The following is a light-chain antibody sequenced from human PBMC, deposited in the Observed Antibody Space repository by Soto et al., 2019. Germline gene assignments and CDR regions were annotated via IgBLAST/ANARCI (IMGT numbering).Light chain of an antibody. J-gene: IGKJ1*01. CDR2: QPT. Sequence: ILMTQSPSTLSASIGDRVTITCRASQGIETYLAWYQQKPGKAPRLLNYQPTRLESGVPSRFSGSGSGTDFTLAISSLQPDDFASYYCQQFYRSSWTFGPGTKVEIK. CDR1: QGIETY. V-gene: IGKV1-5*03. CDR3: QQFYRSSWT.